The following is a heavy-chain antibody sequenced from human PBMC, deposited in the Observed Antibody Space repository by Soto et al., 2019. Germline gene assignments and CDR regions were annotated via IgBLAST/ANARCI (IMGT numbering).Heavy chain of an antibody. V-gene: IGHV4-30-4*01. J-gene: IGHJ5*02. Sequence: SETLSLTCTVSGGSISSGDYYWSWIRQPPGKGLEWIGYIYYSGSTYYNPSLKSRVTTSVDTSKNQFSLKLSSVTAADTAVYYCARERPDGARLDPWGQGTLVTVSS. CDR3: ARERPDGARLDP. D-gene: IGHD6-6*01. CDR1: GGSISSGDYY. CDR2: IYYSGST.